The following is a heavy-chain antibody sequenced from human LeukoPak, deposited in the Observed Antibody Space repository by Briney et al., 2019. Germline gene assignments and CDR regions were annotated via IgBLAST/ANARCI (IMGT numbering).Heavy chain of an antibody. J-gene: IGHJ3*02. D-gene: IGHD6-13*01. V-gene: IGHV3-30*18. Sequence: GRSLRLSCAASGFTFSSYGMHWVRQAPGKGLEWVAVISYDGSNKYYADSVKGRFTISRDNSKNTLYLQMNSLSAEDTAVYYCANGAAAGSLSDAFDIWGQGTMVTVSS. CDR1: GFTFSSYG. CDR3: ANGAAAGSLSDAFDI. CDR2: ISYDGSNK.